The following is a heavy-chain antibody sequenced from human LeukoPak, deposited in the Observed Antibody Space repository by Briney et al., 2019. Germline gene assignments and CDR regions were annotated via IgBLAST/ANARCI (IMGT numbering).Heavy chain of an antibody. D-gene: IGHD6-13*01. CDR2: ISYDGSNK. J-gene: IGHJ4*02. CDR1: GFTFSSYA. V-gene: IGHV3-30-3*01. CDR3: ASGAIAAVETFDY. Sequence: GRSLRLSCAASGFTFSSYAVHWVRQAPGKGLEWVAVISYDGSNKYYADSVKGRFTISRDNSKNTLYLQMNSLRAEDTAVYYCASGAIAAVETFDYWGQGTLVTVSS.